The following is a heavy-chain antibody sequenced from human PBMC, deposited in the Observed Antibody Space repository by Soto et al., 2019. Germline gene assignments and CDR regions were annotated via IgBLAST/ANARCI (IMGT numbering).Heavy chain of an antibody. J-gene: IGHJ4*02. D-gene: IGHD2-15*01. CDR2: ISYDGSNQ. CDR3: ARDWSGSYGSSFYFDY. CDR1: GFAFDNHV. Sequence: RLSCAASGFAFDNHVMHWVRQAPGKGLEWVGFISYDGSNQYYADSVKGRFTISRDNSKNTLWLQMDSLRGEDTAVYYCARDWSGSYGSSFYFDYWGQGTLVTVSS. V-gene: IGHV3-30-3*01.